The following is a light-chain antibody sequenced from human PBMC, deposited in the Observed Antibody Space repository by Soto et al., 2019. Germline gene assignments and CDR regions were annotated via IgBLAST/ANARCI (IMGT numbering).Light chain of an antibody. J-gene: IGKJ5*01. CDR1: QGIRNY. V-gene: IGKV1-9*01. CDR3: QHVNSQPST. Sequence: EIQLTQSPSFLSASLGDRVTITCRASQGIRNYLAWYQQKPGRAPKLLIYIASTLQSGIPSRFSGSDSGTEFTLTITSLEPEDFAAYYCQHVNSQPSTFGQGTRLEIK. CDR2: IAS.